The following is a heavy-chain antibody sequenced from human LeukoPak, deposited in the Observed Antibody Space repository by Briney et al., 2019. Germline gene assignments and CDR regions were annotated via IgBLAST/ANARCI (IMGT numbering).Heavy chain of an antibody. CDR3: ARALVSDYVWGSYRPDAFDI. Sequence: GGSLRLSCAASGFTVSSNYMSWVRQAPGKVLEWVSVIYSGGSTYYADSVKGRFTISRDNSKNTLYLQMNSLRAEDTAVYYCARALVSDYVWGSYRPDAFDIWGQGTMVTVSS. V-gene: IGHV3-66*01. J-gene: IGHJ3*02. D-gene: IGHD3-16*02. CDR2: IYSGGST. CDR1: GFTVSSNY.